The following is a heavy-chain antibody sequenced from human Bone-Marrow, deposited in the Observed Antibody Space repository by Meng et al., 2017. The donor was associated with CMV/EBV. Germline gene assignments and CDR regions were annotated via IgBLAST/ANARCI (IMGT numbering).Heavy chain of an antibody. J-gene: IGHJ6*02. D-gene: IGHD2-2*02. CDR2: INPNSGGT. CDR3: ARDMGAKEYQLLYIPYYYGMDV. Sequence: ASVKVSCKASGYTFTGYYMHWVRQAPGQGLEWMGWINPNSGGTNYAQKLQGRVTMTTDTSTSTAYMELRSLRSDDTAVYYCARDMGAKEYQLLYIPYYYGMDVWGQGTTVTVS. CDR1: GYTFTGYY. V-gene: IGHV1-2*02.